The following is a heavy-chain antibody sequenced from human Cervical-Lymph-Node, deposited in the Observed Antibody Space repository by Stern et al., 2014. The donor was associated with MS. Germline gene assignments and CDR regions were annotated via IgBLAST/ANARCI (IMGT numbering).Heavy chain of an antibody. CDR3: ARRRPRTYYFDY. Sequence: QLQLQESGPGLVKPSETLSLTCTVSGGSLSSYYWSWIRQPPGKGLEWIGYIYYSGSTNYNPSLKSRVTISVDTSKNQFSLKLSSVTAADTAVYYCARRRPRTYYFDYWGQGTLVTVSS. J-gene: IGHJ4*02. CDR1: GGSLSSYY. CDR2: IYYSGST. D-gene: IGHD7-27*01. V-gene: IGHV4-59*01.